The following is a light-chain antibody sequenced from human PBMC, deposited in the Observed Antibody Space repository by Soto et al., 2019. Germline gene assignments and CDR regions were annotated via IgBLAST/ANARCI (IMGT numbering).Light chain of an antibody. J-gene: IGKJ1*01. CDR3: QQYGSSPPRT. CDR2: GAS. V-gene: IGKV3-20*01. CDR1: QSVSNDF. Sequence: EIVLTQSPGILSLSPGQRVTLSCRASQSVSNDFLAWYQQKPGQAPRLLIYGASTRPTDVPDRFSGSGSGADFTLTISRLEPEDFAVYYCQQYGSSPPRTFGQGTKVEMK.